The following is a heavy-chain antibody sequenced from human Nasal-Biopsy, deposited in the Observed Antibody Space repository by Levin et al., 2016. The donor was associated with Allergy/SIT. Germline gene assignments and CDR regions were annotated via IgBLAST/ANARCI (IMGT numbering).Heavy chain of an antibody. CDR1: GGPSPSSPYY. D-gene: IGHD6-13*01. J-gene: IGHJ4*02. V-gene: IGHV4-39*01. Sequence: SETLSLTCTVSGGPSPSSPYYWAWIRQPPGKGLEWIGSFYYGGNTYYNPSLQSRVTISADPSKSQFSLQLTSVTASDTSIYYCARHLEGSWYSFDFWGKGTLVTVSS. CDR3: ARHLEGSWYSFDF. CDR2: FYYGGNT.